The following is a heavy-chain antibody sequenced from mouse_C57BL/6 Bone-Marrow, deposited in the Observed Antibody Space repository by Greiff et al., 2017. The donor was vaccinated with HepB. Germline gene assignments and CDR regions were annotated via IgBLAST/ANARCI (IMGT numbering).Heavy chain of an antibody. Sequence: QVQLQQPGAELVKPGASVKLSCKASGYTFTSYWMQWVKQRPGQGLEWIGEIDPSDSHTNYNQKFKGKATLTVDTSSSTAYMQLSSLTSEDSAVYYCARNGYDGYWGQGTTLTVSS. D-gene: IGHD2-2*01. CDR3: ARNGYDGY. V-gene: IGHV1-50*01. CDR2: IDPSDSHT. CDR1: GYTFTSYW. J-gene: IGHJ2*01.